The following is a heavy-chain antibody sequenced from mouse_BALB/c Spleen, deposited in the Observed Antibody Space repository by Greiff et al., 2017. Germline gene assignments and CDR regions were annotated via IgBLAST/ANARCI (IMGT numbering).Heavy chain of an antibody. CDR1: GYSITSDYA. J-gene: IGHJ2*01. CDR3: AREDYDYDGRTVDY. Sequence: EVKLQESGPGLVKPSQSLSLTCTVTGYSITSDYAWNWIRQFPGNKLEWMGYISYSGSTSYNPSLKSRISITRDTSKNQFFLQLNSVTTEDTATYYCAREDYDYDGRTVDYWGQGTTLTVSS. V-gene: IGHV3-2*02. CDR2: ISYSGST. D-gene: IGHD2-4*01.